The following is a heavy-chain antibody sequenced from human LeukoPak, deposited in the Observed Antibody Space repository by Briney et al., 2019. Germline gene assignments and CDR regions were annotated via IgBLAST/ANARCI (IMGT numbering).Heavy chain of an antibody. J-gene: IGHJ4*02. Sequence: GGSLRLSCAASGFTFDDYAMHWVRQAPGKGLEWVSGISWNSGSIGYADSVKGRFTISRDNAKNSLYLQMNSLRAEDTAAYYCAREKGYSSSYDYWGQGTLVTVSS. CDR1: GFTFDDYA. V-gene: IGHV3-9*01. CDR3: AREKGYSSSYDY. CDR2: ISWNSGSI. D-gene: IGHD6-13*01.